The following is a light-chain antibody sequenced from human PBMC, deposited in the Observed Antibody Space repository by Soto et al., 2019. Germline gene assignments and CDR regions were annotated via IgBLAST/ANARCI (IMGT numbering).Light chain of an antibody. V-gene: IGKV3-20*01. J-gene: IGKJ1*01. Sequence: EIVLTQSPGTLSLSPGERATLSCRASQSVPKNYLAWYQHKPGQAPRLLIHGPSSRATGIPDRFSGSGSGTDFTLSISTLEPEDFAVYYCHQYATSPQTFGQGTKVEIK. CDR2: GPS. CDR1: QSVPKNY. CDR3: HQYATSPQT.